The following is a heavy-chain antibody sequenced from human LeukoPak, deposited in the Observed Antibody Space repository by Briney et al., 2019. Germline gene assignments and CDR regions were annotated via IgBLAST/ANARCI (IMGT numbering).Heavy chain of an antibody. D-gene: IGHD3-22*01. J-gene: IGHJ4*02. CDR1: VGSISSGGYY. CDR3: ARVSRYYYDSSGYYPGGNYFDY. Sequence: PSQTLSLTCIFSVGSISSGGYYWSWIRQHPGKGLEWFGYIYYSGSTYYNPSLKSRVTISVDTSKNQFSLKLSSVTAADTAVYYCARVSRYYYDSSGYYPGGNYFDYWGQGTLVTVSS. V-gene: IGHV4-31*03. CDR2: IYYSGST.